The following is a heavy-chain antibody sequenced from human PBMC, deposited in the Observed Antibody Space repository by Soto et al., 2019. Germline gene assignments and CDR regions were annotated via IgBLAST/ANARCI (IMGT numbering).Heavy chain of an antibody. J-gene: IGHJ4*02. D-gene: IGHD6-19*01. CDR3: VRHPRYSSGWYFDY. CDR1: GGSISSYY. V-gene: IGHV4-59*01. Sequence: PSETLSLTCTVSGGSISSYYWSWIRQPPGKGLEWIGYIYYSGSTNYNPSLKSRVTISVDTSKNQFSLKLSSVTAADTAVYYCVRHPRYSSGWYFDYWGQGTLVTVSS. CDR2: IYYSGST.